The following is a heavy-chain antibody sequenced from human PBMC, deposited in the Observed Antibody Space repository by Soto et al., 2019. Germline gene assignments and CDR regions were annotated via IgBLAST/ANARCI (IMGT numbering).Heavy chain of an antibody. V-gene: IGHV3-7*05. CDR2: IKPDGSVK. CDR3: VREPAAGAYHYDY. D-gene: IGHD6-13*01. J-gene: IGHJ4*02. Sequence: EVQLVESGGGLVQPGGSLRLSCASSGFTFGRYWMTWVRQAPGKGLEWVANIKPDGSVKYHVDSVKGRFTISRDNAKNSLYLQMNSLRGDDTAVYFCVREPAAGAYHYDYWGQGTLVTVSS. CDR1: GFTFGRYW.